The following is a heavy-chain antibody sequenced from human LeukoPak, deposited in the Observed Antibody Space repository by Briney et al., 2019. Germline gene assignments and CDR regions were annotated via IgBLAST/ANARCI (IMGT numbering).Heavy chain of an antibody. J-gene: IGHJ4*02. CDR2: INPSGGST. Sequence: ASVKVSCKASGYTFTSYYMHWVRQAPGQGLEWMGIINPSGGSTSYAQKFQGRVTMTRDMSTSTVYMELSSLRSEDTAVYYCARDKWAPISPATDNLDYWGQGTLVTVSS. V-gene: IGHV1-46*01. D-gene: IGHD2-2*02. CDR3: ARDKWAPISPATDNLDY. CDR1: GYTFTSYY.